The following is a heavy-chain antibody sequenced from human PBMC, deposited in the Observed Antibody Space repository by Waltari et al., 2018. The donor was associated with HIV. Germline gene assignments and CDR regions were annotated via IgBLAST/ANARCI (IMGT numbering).Heavy chain of an antibody. CDR2: IWYDGDNK. CDR3: ARGGYYYDISGYYHY. D-gene: IGHD3-22*01. Sequence: GGVVHPGRSLRLSCAASGFTFSNFAMHWVRQAPGKGLEWVAVIWYDGDNKYYADSVKGRFTISRDNSKNTLYLQMNSLRVEDTAVYYCARGGYYYDISGYYHYWGQGTLVTVSS. V-gene: IGHV3-33*01. CDR1: GFTFSNFA. J-gene: IGHJ4*02.